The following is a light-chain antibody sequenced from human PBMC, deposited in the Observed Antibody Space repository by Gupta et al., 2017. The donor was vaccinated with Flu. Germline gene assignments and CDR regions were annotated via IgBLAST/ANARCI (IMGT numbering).Light chain of an antibody. CDR1: QSVSHNF. CDR3: QQYGSSPDT. CDR2: AAS. J-gene: IGKJ2*01. V-gene: IGKV3-20*01. Sequence: DIVLTQSPGTLSLSPGERVALSCRASQSVSHNFLAWYQQRPGQAPRLLIYAASNRATGIPDRFSGSGSGTDFTLTISRLEPEDFAVYCCQQYGSSPDTFGQGTKLQIK.